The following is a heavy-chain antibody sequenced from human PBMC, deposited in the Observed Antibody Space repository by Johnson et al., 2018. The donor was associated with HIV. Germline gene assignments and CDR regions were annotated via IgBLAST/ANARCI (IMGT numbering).Heavy chain of an antibody. Sequence: VQLVESGGGLVQPGGSLRLSCAASGFSFDDYAMHWVRQAPGQGLEWVSGISWNSGSIGYADSVKGRFTISRDNAKHSLYLQMNSLRAEDTAVYYCASPLEAAAGPMDAFDIWGQGTMVTVSS. V-gene: IGHV3-9*01. CDR1: GFSFDDYA. D-gene: IGHD6-13*01. CDR2: ISWNSGSI. J-gene: IGHJ3*02. CDR3: ASPLEAAAGPMDAFDI.